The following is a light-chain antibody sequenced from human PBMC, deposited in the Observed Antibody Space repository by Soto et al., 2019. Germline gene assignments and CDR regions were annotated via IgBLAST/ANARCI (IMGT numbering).Light chain of an antibody. CDR1: QSVSSSY. V-gene: IGKV3-20*01. J-gene: IGKJ1*01. CDR3: QQYGSSPPT. CDR2: GAS. Sequence: EIALTQSPGTLSLSPGERATLSCRASQSVSSSYLAWYQQKPGQAPRLLIYGASSRATGIPDRFSGSGSGTDFTLTISRLEPEDFAVYYCQQYGSSPPTLGQGTKVDIK.